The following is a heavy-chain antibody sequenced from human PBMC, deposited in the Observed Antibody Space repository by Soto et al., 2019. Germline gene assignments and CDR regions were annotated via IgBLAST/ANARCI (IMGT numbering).Heavy chain of an antibody. CDR3: ARDDAFGNENGFDI. V-gene: IGHV3-33*01. CDR2: IVSDGSAK. Sequence: QVQLVESGGGVVQPGTSLRLSCAVSGFPFSTYGFHWVRQPPGKGLEWVAVIVSDGSAKYHADSVEGRFTISRDNSKDTLYQQMNSLRAEDTAVYYCARDDAFGNENGFDIWGQGTMVTVSS. D-gene: IGHD1-1*01. CDR1: GFPFSTYG. J-gene: IGHJ3*02.